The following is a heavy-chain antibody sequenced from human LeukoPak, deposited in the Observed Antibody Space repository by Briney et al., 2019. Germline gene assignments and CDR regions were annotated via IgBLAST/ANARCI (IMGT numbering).Heavy chain of an antibody. CDR3: ATAAYYYDRSGYQTDY. CDR2: IKSKTDGGTT. Sequence: GGSLRLSCAASGFSFNNAWMNWARRAPGKGLEWVGRIKSKTDGGTTDYAAPVKGRFTISREDSQNALYLQMNSLKTEDTAAYYCATAAYYYDRSGYQTDYWGQGTLVTVSS. J-gene: IGHJ4*02. D-gene: IGHD3-22*01. V-gene: IGHV3-15*01. CDR1: GFSFNNAW.